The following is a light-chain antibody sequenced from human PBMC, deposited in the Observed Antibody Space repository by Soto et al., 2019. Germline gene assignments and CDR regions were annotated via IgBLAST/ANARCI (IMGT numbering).Light chain of an antibody. CDR3: QQSYSTPRT. CDR2: AAS. J-gene: IGKJ1*01. Sequence: GDRVTIACRASQSISSYLNWYQQKPGKAPKVLIYAASSLESGVPSRFSGSGSGTDFTLTISSLQPEDFVTYYCQQSYSTPRTFGQGTKVEIK. V-gene: IGKV1-39*01. CDR1: QSISSY.